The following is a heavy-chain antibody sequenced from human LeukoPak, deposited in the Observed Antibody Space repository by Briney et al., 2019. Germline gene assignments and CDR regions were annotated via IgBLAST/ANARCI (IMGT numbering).Heavy chain of an antibody. CDR2: IYYSGST. D-gene: IGHD3-10*01. CDR1: GGSISSGGYY. Sequence: PSQTLSLTCTVSGGSISSGGYYWSWIRQHPGKGLEWIGYIYYSGSTYYNPSLKSRVTISVDTSKNQFSLKLSSVTAADTAVYYCARHVLLWFGEFSPHYYYYGMDVWGQGTTVTVSS. CDR3: ARHVLLWFGEFSPHYYYYGMDV. J-gene: IGHJ6*02. V-gene: IGHV4-31*03.